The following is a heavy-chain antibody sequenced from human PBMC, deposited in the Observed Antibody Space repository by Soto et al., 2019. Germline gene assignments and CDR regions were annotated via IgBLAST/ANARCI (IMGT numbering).Heavy chain of an antibody. J-gene: IGHJ3*01. CDR1: GRSITSYY. CDR2: IYDSGIT. Sequence: QVVLQESGPGLVKPSETLSLTCSVSGRSITSYYWSWVRQPPGKGLEWIGYIYDSGITNYTPSLKGRVTMSLDRSNNQVSLKLSSVTAADTAVYFCARDVAHGYTENVWGQGTMVTVSS. D-gene: IGHD5-18*01. CDR3: ARDVAHGYTENV. V-gene: IGHV4-4*08.